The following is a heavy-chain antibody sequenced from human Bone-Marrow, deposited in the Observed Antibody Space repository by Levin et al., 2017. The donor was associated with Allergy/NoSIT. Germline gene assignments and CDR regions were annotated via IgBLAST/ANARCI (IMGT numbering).Heavy chain of an antibody. V-gene: IGHV1-69*13. D-gene: IGHD1-14*01. J-gene: IGHJ5*02. CDR1: GGTLSSYA. Sequence: SVKVSCKASGGTLSSYAINWVRQPPGQGLEWMGGINPIFGTANYAQRFRGRVSITADESLNTAYLELSGLRSEETAGYYGATDRDLTPNWFDPWGQGTLVTVSS. CDR3: ATDRDLTPNWFDP. CDR2: INPIFGTA.